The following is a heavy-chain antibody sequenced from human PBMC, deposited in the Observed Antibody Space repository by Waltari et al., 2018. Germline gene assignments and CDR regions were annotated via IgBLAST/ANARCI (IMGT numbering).Heavy chain of an antibody. CDR3: ASLQHAAGAGDFDY. D-gene: IGHD6-13*01. J-gene: IGHJ4*02. CDR2: ISSSSSYI. CDR1: GCTFSSYS. V-gene: IGHV3-21*03. Sequence: EVQLVESGGGLVKPGGSLRLSCAASGCTFSSYSMNWVRQAPGKGLEWVSSISSSSSYIYYADSVKGRFTISRDNAKNSLYLQMNSLRAEDTAVYYCASLQHAAGAGDFDYWGQGTLVTVSS.